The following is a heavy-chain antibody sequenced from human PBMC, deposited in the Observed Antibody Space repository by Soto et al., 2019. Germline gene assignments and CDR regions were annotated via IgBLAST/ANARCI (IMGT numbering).Heavy chain of an antibody. CDR3: ARDFGYVTFGGVIVNRKHYYYYMDV. D-gene: IGHD3-16*02. J-gene: IGHJ6*03. CDR2: ISAYNGNT. V-gene: IGHV1-18*01. Sequence: ASVKVSCKASGYTFTSYGISWVRQAPGQGLEWMGWISAYNGNTNYAQKLQGRVTMTTDTSTSTAYMELRSLKSDDTAVYYCARDFGYVTFGGVIVNRKHYYYYMDVWGKGTTVTVSS. CDR1: GYTFTSYG.